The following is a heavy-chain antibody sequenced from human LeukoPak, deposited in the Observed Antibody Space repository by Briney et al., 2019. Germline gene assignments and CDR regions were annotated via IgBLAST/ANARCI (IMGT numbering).Heavy chain of an antibody. CDR3: ARSLAVDY. CDR1: GFTFSSYD. J-gene: IGHJ4*02. CDR2: ISSSSSTV. Sequence: PGGALRLSCAASGFTFSSYDMTWARQAPGKGLEWVSYISSSSSTVYYADSVKGRFTISRDNDKNSLYLQMNSLRAEDTAVYNCARSLAVDYWGQGTLVTVSS. D-gene: IGHD6-6*01. V-gene: IGHV3-48*01.